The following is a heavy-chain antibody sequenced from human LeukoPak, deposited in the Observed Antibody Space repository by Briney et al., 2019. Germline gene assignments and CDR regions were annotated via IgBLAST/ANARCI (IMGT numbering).Heavy chain of an antibody. CDR2: IYHSGST. D-gene: IGHD6-13*01. Sequence: SETLSLTCTVSGYSISSGYYWGWIRQPPGKGLEWIGSIYHSGSTYYNPSLKSRVTISVDTSKNQFSLKLSSVTAADTAVYYCARVVVCSWYYYYYYMDVWGKGTTVTVSS. CDR1: GYSISSGYY. V-gene: IGHV4-38-2*02. J-gene: IGHJ6*03. CDR3: ARVVVCSWYYYYYYMDV.